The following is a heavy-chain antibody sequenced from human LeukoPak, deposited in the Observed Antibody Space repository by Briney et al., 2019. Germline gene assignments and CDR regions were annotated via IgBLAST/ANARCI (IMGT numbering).Heavy chain of an antibody. CDR3: ARGWRRIRITIFGVVTPGAPDY. CDR2: IKQDGSEK. Sequence: GGSLRLSCTVSGFTVSSNSMSWVRQAPGKGLEWVANIKQDGSEKCYVDSVKGRFTISRDNAKNSLYLQMNSLRAEDTAVYYCARGWRRIRITIFGVVTPGAPDYWGQGTLVTVSS. V-gene: IGHV3-7*01. J-gene: IGHJ4*02. CDR1: GFTVSSNS. D-gene: IGHD3-3*01.